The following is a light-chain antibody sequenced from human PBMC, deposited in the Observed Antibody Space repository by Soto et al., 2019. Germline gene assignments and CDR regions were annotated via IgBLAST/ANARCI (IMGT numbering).Light chain of an antibody. CDR1: QSVISTS. CDR3: QQYGRSPFT. Sequence: EIVLTQSPGTLSLSPGERATLSCRTSQSVISTSLAWYQQKPGQAPRLLIYGASNRATGIPDRFSGSGSGTDFTLTISRLEPEDFAVYYCQQYGRSPFTFGPGTKVDIK. V-gene: IGKV3-20*01. J-gene: IGKJ3*01. CDR2: GAS.